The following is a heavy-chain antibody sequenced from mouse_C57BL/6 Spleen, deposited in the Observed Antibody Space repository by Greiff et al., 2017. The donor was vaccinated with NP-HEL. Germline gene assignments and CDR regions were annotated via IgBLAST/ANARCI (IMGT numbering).Heavy chain of an antibody. Sequence: EVKLVESGGGLVQPGGSLKLSCAASGFTFSDYGMAWVRQAPRKGPEWVAFISNLAYSIYYADTVTGRFTISRENAKNTLYLEMSSLRSEDTAMYYCARRGSPYAMDYWGQGTSVTVSS. D-gene: IGHD6-1*01. CDR2: ISNLAYSI. CDR1: GFTFSDYG. V-gene: IGHV5-15*01. J-gene: IGHJ4*01. CDR3: ARRGSPYAMDY.